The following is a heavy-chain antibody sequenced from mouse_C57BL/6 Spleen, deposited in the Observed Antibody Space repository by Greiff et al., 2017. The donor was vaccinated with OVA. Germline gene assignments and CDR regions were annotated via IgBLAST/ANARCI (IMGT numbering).Heavy chain of an antibody. Sequence: QVHVKQSGAELARPGASVKMSCKASGYTFTSYTMHWVKQRPGQGLEWIGYINPSSGYTKYNQKFKDKATLTADKSSSTAYMQLSSLTSEDSAVYYCARVYDGYYVDYAMDYWGQGTSVTVSS. CDR1: GYTFTSYT. CDR3: ARVYDGYYVDYAMDY. CDR2: INPSSGYT. V-gene: IGHV1-4*01. J-gene: IGHJ4*01. D-gene: IGHD2-3*01.